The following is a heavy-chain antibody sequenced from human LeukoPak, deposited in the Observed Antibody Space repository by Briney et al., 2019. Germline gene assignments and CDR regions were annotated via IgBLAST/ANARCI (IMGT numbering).Heavy chain of an antibody. CDR1: GFTFSSYA. J-gene: IGHJ4*02. CDR2: ISGSGGTT. CDR3: AKAADSSWFRGLDY. V-gene: IGHV3-23*01. D-gene: IGHD6-13*01. Sequence: QPGGSLRLSCAASGFTFSSYAMSWVRQAPGQGLEWVSAISGSGGTTYHADSVKGRFSISRDNSKNTLFLQMTSLRAEDTAIYFCAKAADSSWFRGLDYWGQGTLVTVSS.